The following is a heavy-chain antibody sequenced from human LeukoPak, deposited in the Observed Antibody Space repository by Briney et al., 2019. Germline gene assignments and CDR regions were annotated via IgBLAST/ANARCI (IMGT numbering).Heavy chain of an antibody. CDR3: ARRIKWELLYYYYGMDV. CDR2: ISSSGSTI. V-gene: IGHV3-48*03. D-gene: IGHD1-26*01. Sequence: GGSLRLSCAASGFTFSSYEMNWVRQAPGKGLEWVSYISSSGSTIYYADSVKGRFTISRDNAKNSLYLQMNSLRAEDTAVYYCARRIKWELLYYYYGMDVWGQGTTVTVSS. J-gene: IGHJ6*02. CDR1: GFTFSSYE.